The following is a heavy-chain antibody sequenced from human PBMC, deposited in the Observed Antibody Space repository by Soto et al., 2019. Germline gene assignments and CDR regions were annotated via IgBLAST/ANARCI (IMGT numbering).Heavy chain of an antibody. V-gene: IGHV4-31*03. CDR2: ISSSGST. J-gene: IGHJ5*02. CDR1: GDSIGGGGY. CDR3: ARSGVTGIVIPSHWFDP. Sequence: SETLCLTCTVSGDSIGGGGYWSWIRQFPGRGLEWIGCISSSGSTYYNPALNNRISLSLDTSQSQFSLKLLSVTAADTAIYYCARSGVTGIVIPSHWFDPWGQGTLVTVSS. D-gene: IGHD2-21*02.